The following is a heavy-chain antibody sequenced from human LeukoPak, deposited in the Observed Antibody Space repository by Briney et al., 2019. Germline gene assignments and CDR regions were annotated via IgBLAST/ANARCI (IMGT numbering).Heavy chain of an antibody. V-gene: IGHV3-23*01. CDR1: GFTFSSYA. J-gene: IGHJ3*02. D-gene: IGHD2-21*02. CDR2: ISGSGGST. Sequence: GGSLRLSCAASGFTFSSYAMSWVRQAPGEGVEWLSAISGSGGSTYYADSVKGRFTISRDNSKNTLYLQMNSLRAEDTAVYYCAKEGLRNCGGDCYSDEALDIWGQGTVVTVSS. CDR3: AKEGLRNCGGDCYSDEALDI.